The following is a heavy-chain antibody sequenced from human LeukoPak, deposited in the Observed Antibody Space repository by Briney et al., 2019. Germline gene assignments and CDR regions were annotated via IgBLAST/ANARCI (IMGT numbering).Heavy chain of an antibody. D-gene: IGHD6-13*01. CDR3: TRDRNPYSSSQYSFDY. Sequence: GGSLRLSCTASGFTFGDYAMSWFRQAPGKGLEWVGLIRSRAYGGTTEYAASVKGSFTISRDDSKSIAYLQMNSLKVEDTAVYYCTRDRNPYSSSQYSFDYWGQGTLVTVSS. CDR2: IRSRAYGGTT. J-gene: IGHJ4*02. CDR1: GFTFGDYA. V-gene: IGHV3-49*03.